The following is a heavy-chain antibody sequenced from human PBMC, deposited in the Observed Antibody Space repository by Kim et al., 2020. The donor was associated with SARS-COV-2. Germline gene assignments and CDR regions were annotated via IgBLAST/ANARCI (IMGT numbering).Heavy chain of an antibody. CDR1: GYTLTELS. CDR3: ATDGDRDYGDHAFDY. V-gene: IGHV1-24*01. Sequence: ASVKVSCKVSGYTLTELSMHWVRQAPGKGLEWMGGFDPEDGETIYAQKFQGRVTMTEDTSTDTAYMELSSLRSEDTAVYYCATDGDRDYGDHAFDYWGQGTLVTVSS. J-gene: IGHJ4*02. CDR2: FDPEDGET. D-gene: IGHD4-17*01.